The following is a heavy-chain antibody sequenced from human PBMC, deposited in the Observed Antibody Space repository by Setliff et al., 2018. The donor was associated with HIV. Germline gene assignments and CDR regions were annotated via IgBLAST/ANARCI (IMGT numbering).Heavy chain of an antibody. V-gene: IGHV4-59*12. D-gene: IGHD3-22*01. CDR3: AREVVVILVSYYFDY. Sequence: SETLSLTCTVSGGSFSDYYRSWIRQPPGKGLEWIGYIYNSASTSYNPSLKSRVTISVDTSKNQFSLKLTSVTAADTAVYYCAREVVVILVSYYFDYWGQGTLVTVCS. J-gene: IGHJ4*02. CDR1: GGSFSDYY. CDR2: IYNSAST.